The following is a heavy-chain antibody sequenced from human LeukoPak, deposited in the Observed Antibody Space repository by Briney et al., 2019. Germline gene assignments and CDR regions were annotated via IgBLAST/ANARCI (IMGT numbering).Heavy chain of an antibody. Sequence: PGRSLRLSCAASGFTFSSYAMHWVRQAPGKGLEWVAVISYDGSNKYYADSVKGRFTISRDNSKNTLYLQMNSLRAEDTAVYYCAREGYDFWSGYPTGFDPWGQGTLVTVSS. CDR3: AREGYDFWSGYPTGFDP. D-gene: IGHD3-3*01. CDR1: GFTFSSYA. V-gene: IGHV3-30-3*01. J-gene: IGHJ5*02. CDR2: ISYDGSNK.